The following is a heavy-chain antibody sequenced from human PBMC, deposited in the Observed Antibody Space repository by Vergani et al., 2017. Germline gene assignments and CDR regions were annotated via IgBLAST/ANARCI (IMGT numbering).Heavy chain of an antibody. CDR3: ARMGGYDEGNAFRIGYFDS. CDR2: IYSTGST. D-gene: IGHD3-22*01. V-gene: IGHV4-31*03. J-gene: IGHJ4*02. Sequence: VQLQESGPGLVKPSQTLSLTCSVSGDSISSGVYYWNWIRQHPGKGLEWIGYIYSTGSTHHNPSLRRRINMSVDTSKSQFSLKLNSVTAADTAMYYCARMGGYDEGNAFRIGYFDSWGPGILVTVSS. CDR1: GDSISSGVYY.